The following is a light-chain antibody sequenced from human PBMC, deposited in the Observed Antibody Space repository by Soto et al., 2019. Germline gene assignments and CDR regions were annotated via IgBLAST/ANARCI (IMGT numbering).Light chain of an antibody. Sequence: EIVFTQSPGTLSLSPGERATLSCRASQSVSSDSLAWYQHKLGQAPRLLIYGASTRATSIPDRFSGSGSGTDFTLTISRLEPEDFAVFYCQQYGSSPQTFGQGTKVDIK. CDR2: GAS. CDR3: QQYGSSPQT. CDR1: QSVSSDS. J-gene: IGKJ1*01. V-gene: IGKV3-20*01.